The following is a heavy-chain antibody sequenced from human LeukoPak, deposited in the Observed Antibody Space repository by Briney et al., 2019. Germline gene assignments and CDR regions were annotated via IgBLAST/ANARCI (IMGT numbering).Heavy chain of an antibody. V-gene: IGHV1-18*01. CDR3: ARDPGYCSSTSCLPGAPIDY. CDR2: ISAYNGST. D-gene: IGHD2-2*01. Sequence: GASVKVSCKASGYTFTSYGISWVRQAPGQGLEWMGWISAYNGSTNYAQKLQGRVTTTTDTSTSTAYMELRSLRSDDTAVYYCARDPGYCSSTSCLPGAPIDYWGQGTLVTVSS. CDR1: GYTFTSYG. J-gene: IGHJ4*02.